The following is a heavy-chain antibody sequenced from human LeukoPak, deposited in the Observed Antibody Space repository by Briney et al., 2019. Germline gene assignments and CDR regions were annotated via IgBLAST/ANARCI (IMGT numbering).Heavy chain of an antibody. CDR3: ARQEYCSGGSCYTWFDL. Sequence: GESLQISCKGSGYSINNYWIGWVRRMPGKGLEWMGIIYPADSDIRYSPSFQGQVTISADKSISTAYLQWSSLKASDTAMYYCARQEYCSGGSCYTWFDLWGQGTLVTVSS. V-gene: IGHV5-51*01. J-gene: IGHJ5*02. CDR1: GYSINNYW. CDR2: IYPADSDI. D-gene: IGHD2-15*01.